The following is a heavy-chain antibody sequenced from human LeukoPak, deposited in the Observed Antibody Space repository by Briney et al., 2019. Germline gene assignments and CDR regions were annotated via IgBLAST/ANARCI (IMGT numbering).Heavy chain of an antibody. CDR2: IYPGDSDT. J-gene: IGHJ5*02. D-gene: IGHD3-16*01. CDR3: ARTADYGTMWFDP. CDR1: GYSFASYW. Sequence: GESLQISRKGSGYSFASYWIGWVRQMPGKGLEWMGIIYPGDSDTRYSPSFQGQVTISADKSISTAYLQWSSLKASDTAMYYCARTADYGTMWFDPWGQGTLVTVSS. V-gene: IGHV5-51*01.